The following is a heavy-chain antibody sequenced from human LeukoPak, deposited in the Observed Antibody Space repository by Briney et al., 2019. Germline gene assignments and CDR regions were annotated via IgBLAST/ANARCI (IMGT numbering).Heavy chain of an antibody. CDR2: INHSGST. Sequence: SETLSLTCAVYGGSFSGYYWRWIRQPPGKGLEWIGEINHSGSTNYNPSLKSRVTISVDTSKNQFSLKLSSVTAADTAVYYCARGVKVKAAAGTSAFDYWGQGTLVTVSS. V-gene: IGHV4-34*01. CDR1: GGSFSGYY. D-gene: IGHD6-13*01. CDR3: ARGVKVKAAAGTSAFDY. J-gene: IGHJ4*02.